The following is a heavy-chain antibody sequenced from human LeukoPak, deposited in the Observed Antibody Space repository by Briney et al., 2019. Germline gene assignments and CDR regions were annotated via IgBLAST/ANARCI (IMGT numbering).Heavy chain of an antibody. CDR1: GGSISSYY. J-gene: IGHJ4*02. CDR2: IYYSGST. D-gene: IGHD3-9*01. Sequence: PSETLSLTCTVSGGSISSYYWSWIRPPPGKGLEGIGYIYYSGSTNYNPSLKSRVTISVDTSKNQFSLKLSSVTAADTAVYYCASLILTGYYFDYWGQGTLVTVSS. V-gene: IGHV4-59*01. CDR3: ASLILTGYYFDY.